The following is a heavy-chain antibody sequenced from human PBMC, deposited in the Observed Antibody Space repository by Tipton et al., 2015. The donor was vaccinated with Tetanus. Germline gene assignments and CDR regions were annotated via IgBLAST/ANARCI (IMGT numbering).Heavy chain of an antibody. CDR1: GYTFTGYY. Sequence: QLVQSGAEVKKPGASLKVSCKASGYTFTGYYLYWVRQAPGQGLEWVGWIDPNSGGTVYAQKFQGRVTMTRDTSISTAYMELSRLRSDDTAVYYCARDRGDYIYYGMDVWGPGTTVTVSS. J-gene: IGHJ6*02. D-gene: IGHD3-22*01. CDR2: IDPNSGGT. V-gene: IGHV1-2*02. CDR3: ARDRGDYIYYGMDV.